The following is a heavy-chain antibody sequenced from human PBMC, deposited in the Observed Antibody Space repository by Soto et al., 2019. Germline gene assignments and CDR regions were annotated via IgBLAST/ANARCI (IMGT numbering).Heavy chain of an antibody. CDR1: GGSISSSSYY. CDR2: IYYSGST. V-gene: IGHV4-39*01. J-gene: IGHJ5*02. D-gene: IGHD3-3*01. Sequence: SETLSLTCTVPGGSISSSSYYWGWIRQPPGKGQEWIGSIYYSGSTYYNPSLKSRVTISVDTSKNQSSLKLSSVTAADTAVYYCARHGRFLEDPWGQGTLVTVSS. CDR3: ARHGRFLEDP.